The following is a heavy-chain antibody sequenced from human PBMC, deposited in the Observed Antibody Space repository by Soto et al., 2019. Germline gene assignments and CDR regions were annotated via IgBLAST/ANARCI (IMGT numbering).Heavy chain of an antibody. J-gene: IGHJ6*03. CDR2: ISSSSSYI. CDR1: GFTFSSYS. D-gene: IGHD2-15*01. V-gene: IGHV3-21*01. Sequence: GGSLRLSCAASGFTFSSYSMNWVRQAPGKGLEWVSSISSSSSYIYYADSVKGRFTISRDNAKNSLYLQMNGLRAEDTAVYYCARGCSGGSCYRYYYYYYMDVWGKGTTVTVSS. CDR3: ARGCSGGSCYRYYYYYYMDV.